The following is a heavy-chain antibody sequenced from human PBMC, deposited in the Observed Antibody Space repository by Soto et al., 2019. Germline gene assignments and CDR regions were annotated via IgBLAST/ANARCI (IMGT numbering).Heavy chain of an antibody. J-gene: IGHJ4*01. CDR1: GFIFRDAW. V-gene: IGHV3-15*05. D-gene: IGHD6-13*01. Sequence: GGSLRLSCAASGFIFRDAWISWVRQAPGKGLEWIGRVKSKSEGGTTDYAALVKGRFTVSRDDSINTVSLQMDSLKMEDTAVYFCVAGSTFEYWGHGTLVTVSS. CDR3: VAGSTFEY. CDR2: VKSKSEGGTT.